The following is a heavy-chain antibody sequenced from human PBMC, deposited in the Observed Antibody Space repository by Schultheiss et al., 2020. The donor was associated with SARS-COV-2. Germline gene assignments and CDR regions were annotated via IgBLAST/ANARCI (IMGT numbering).Heavy chain of an antibody. CDR2: IYYSGST. D-gene: IGHD2-15*01. Sequence: SQTLSLTCTVSGGSISSYYWSWIRQPPGKGLEWIGYIYYSGSTNYNPSLKSRVTISVDTSKNQFSLKLSSVTAADTAVYYCARDPLGYCSGGSCYSWGQGTLVTVSS. V-gene: IGHV4-59*01. CDR3: ARDPLGYCSGGSCYS. CDR1: GGSISSYY. J-gene: IGHJ4*02.